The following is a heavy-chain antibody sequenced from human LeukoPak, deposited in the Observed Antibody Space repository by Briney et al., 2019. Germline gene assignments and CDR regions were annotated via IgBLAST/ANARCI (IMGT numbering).Heavy chain of an antibody. CDR2: IWYDGSNK. D-gene: IGHD3-16*02. V-gene: IGHV3-33*01. CDR3: ARDGHPFIAYGMDV. Sequence: GGSLRLSCAASGFTFSSYGMHWVRQAPGKGLEWVAVIWYDGSNKYYADSVKGRFTISRDNSKNTLYLQMNSLRAEDTAVYYCARDGHPFIAYGMDVWGQGTTVTVSS. CDR1: GFTFSSYG. J-gene: IGHJ6*02.